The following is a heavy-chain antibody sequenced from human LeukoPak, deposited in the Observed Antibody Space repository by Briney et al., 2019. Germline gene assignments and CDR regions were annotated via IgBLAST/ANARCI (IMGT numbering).Heavy chain of an antibody. D-gene: IGHD2-2*01. CDR1: GFSLSSYA. V-gene: IGHV3-23*01. CDR2: ISSTDAGT. J-gene: IGHJ5*02. CDR3: ARDSCSSTSCYEWNWFDP. Sequence: GGSLRLSCAASGFSLSSYAMSWVRQAPGKGLEWVSAISSTDAGTYHADSVRGRFTISRDSSKNTLYLQMNSLRAEDTAVYYCARDSCSSTSCYEWNWFDPWGQGTLVTVSS.